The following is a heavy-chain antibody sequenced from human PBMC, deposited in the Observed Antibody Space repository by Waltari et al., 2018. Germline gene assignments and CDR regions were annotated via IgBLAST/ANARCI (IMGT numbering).Heavy chain of an antibody. D-gene: IGHD3-10*01. J-gene: IGHJ4*02. CDR2: ISAYNGNT. Sequence: EVKKPGASVKVSCKASGYTFTSYGISWVRQAPGQGLEWMGWISAYNGNTNYAQKLQGRVTMTTDTSTSPAYMELRRLRSDDTAVYYCARDRGYGSGSYYTYFDYWGQGTLVTVSS. V-gene: IGHV1-18*01. CDR1: GYTFTSYG. CDR3: ARDRGYGSGSYYTYFDY.